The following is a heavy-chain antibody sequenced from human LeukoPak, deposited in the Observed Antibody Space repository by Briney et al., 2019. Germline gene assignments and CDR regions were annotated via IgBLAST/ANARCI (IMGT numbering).Heavy chain of an antibody. CDR2: INSDGSST. Sequence: PGGSLRLSCAASGFTFSSYWMHWVRQAPGKGLVWVSRINSDGSSTSYADSVKGRFTISRDNAKNTLYLQMNSLRAEDTAVYYCATSIIEWGAFDIWGQGTMVTVSS. V-gene: IGHV3-74*01. CDR1: GFTFSSYW. D-gene: IGHD2-21*01. J-gene: IGHJ3*02. CDR3: ATSIIEWGAFDI.